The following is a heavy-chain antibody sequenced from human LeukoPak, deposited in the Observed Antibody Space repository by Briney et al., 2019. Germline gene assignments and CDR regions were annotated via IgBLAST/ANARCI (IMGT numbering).Heavy chain of an antibody. CDR3: ARPREGWYDSSGFGSGMDV. CDR1: GYTFTGYY. J-gene: IGHJ6*02. D-gene: IGHD3-22*01. CDR2: INPNSGGT. V-gene: IGHV1-2*02. Sequence: KPGASVKVSCKASGYTFTGYYMHWVRQAPGQWLEWMGWINPNSGGTNYAQKFQGRVTMTRDTSISTAYMELSRLRSDDTAVYYCARPREGWYDSSGFGSGMDVWGQGTTVTVSS.